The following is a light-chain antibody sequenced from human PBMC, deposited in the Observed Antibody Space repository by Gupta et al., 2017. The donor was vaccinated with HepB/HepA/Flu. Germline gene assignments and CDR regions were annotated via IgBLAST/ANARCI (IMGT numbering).Light chain of an antibody. J-gene: IGKJ2*04. CDR1: QSLLHSNGYNY. V-gene: IGKV2-28*01. CDR2: LGS. CDR3: RQALQTRS. Sequence: DIVMTQSPLSLPVTPGEPASISCRSSQSLLHSNGYNYLDWYLQKPGQSPQLLIYLGSNRASGVPERFSGSGSGTDFTLKISRVEAEDVGVYYCRQALQTRSFGQGTKLEIK.